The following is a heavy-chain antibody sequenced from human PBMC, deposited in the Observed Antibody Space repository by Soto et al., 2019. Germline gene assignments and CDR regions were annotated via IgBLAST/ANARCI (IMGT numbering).Heavy chain of an antibody. Sequence: SVKVSCKASGGTFSSYAISWVRQAPGQGLEWMGGIIPIFGTANYAQKFQGRVTITADESTSTAYMELSSLRSEDTAVYYCARDSKDSDSRSWYIWFDPWGQGTLVTVSS. J-gene: IGHJ5*02. D-gene: IGHD6-13*01. V-gene: IGHV1-69*13. CDR2: IIPIFGTA. CDR1: GGTFSSYA. CDR3: ARDSKDSDSRSWYIWFDP.